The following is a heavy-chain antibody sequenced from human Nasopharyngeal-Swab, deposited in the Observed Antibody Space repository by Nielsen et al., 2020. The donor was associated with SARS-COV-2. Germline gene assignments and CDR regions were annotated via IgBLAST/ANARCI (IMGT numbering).Heavy chain of an antibody. CDR2: ISGRGTDT. CDR1: GLTSSTYA. J-gene: IGHJ4*02. Sequence: GESLKISCSVSGLTSSTYAMSWVRQAPGQGLEWVSAISGRGTDTYYADSVKGRFTISRDNSKNTVFLQMNSLRADDTAVYYCAKDGSSTPTYWGQGTLVSVSS. D-gene: IGHD6-13*01. CDR3: AKDGSSTPTY. V-gene: IGHV3-23*01.